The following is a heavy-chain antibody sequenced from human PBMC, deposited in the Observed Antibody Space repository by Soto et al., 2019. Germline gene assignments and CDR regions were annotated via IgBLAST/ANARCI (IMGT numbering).Heavy chain of an antibody. J-gene: IGHJ3*02. CDR3: AKGSGASHYDVLAI. CDR1: GFTFSSYA. D-gene: IGHD3-3*01. CDR2: ISGSDDRT. V-gene: IGHV3-23*01. Sequence: GGSLRLSCAASGFTFSSYAMRWVRQAPGKGLEWVSVISGSDDRTFYANSVKGRFTISRDNSKNTLYLQMNSLRAEDTAVYYCAKGSGASHYDVLAIWGQGTMVTVTS.